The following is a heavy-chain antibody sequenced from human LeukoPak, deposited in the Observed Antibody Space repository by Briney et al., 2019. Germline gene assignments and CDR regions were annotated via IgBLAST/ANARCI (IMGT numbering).Heavy chain of an antibody. D-gene: IGHD6-19*01. J-gene: IGHJ3*02. CDR1: GYTFTSYD. CDR2: MNPNSGNT. V-gene: IGHV1-8*01. Sequence: VASVKVSCKASGYTFTSYDIHWVRQATGQGLEWMGWMNPNSGNTGYAQKFQGRVTMTRNTSISTAYMELSSLRSEDTAVYYCAGGASSGLDAFDIWGQGTMVTVSS. CDR3: AGGASSGLDAFDI.